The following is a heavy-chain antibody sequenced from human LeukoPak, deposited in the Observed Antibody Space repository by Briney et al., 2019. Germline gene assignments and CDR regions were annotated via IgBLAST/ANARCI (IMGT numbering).Heavy chain of an antibody. CDR3: ARAGDSNPPYYYYMDV. CDR1: GGSISSYY. CDR2: IYTGGST. D-gene: IGHD4-11*01. V-gene: IGHV4-4*07. J-gene: IGHJ6*03. Sequence: SETLSLTCTVSGGSISSYYWSWIRQPAGSRLEWIGRIYTGGSTNYNPSLKSRVTMSVDTSKNQFSLKLSSVTAADTAVYYCARAGDSNPPYYYYMDVWGKGTTVTVSS.